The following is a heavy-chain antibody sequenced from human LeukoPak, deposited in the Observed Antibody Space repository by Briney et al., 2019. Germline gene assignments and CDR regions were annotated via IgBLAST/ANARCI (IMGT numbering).Heavy chain of an antibody. Sequence: GRSLRLSCAVSGFTFSKCGMHWVRQAPGKGLEWVAFIRNDGRNKYYGDSVKGRFTISRDNAKNSLFLQMNSLRAEDTAVYYCARDREMATRLHDAFDFWGQGTMVTVSS. J-gene: IGHJ3*01. CDR3: ARDREMATRLHDAFDF. D-gene: IGHD5-24*01. CDR1: GFTFSKCG. V-gene: IGHV3-30*02. CDR2: IRNDGRNK.